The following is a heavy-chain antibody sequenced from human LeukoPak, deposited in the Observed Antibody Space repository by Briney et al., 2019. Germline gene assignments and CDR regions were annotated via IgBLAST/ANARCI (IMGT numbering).Heavy chain of an antibody. V-gene: IGHV3-33*01. Sequence: GGSLRLSCAASGFTFSNYGMYWVCQAPGKGLEWVAVIFYDGSNKNYADSVKGRFTISRDNSQNTLYLEMNSLNAEDTAFYYCARLGSRWSFDYWGQGTLVTVSS. J-gene: IGHJ4*02. CDR2: IFYDGSNK. CDR3: ARLGSRWSFDY. CDR1: GFTFSNYG. D-gene: IGHD6-13*01.